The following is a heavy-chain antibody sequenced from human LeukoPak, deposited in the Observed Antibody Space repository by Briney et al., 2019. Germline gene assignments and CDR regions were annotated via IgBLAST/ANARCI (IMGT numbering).Heavy chain of an antibody. J-gene: IGHJ5*02. CDR3: ARQRPLRYFGWFDP. V-gene: IGHV4-34*01. CDR1: GGPFSGYY. D-gene: IGHD3-9*01. Sequence: SETLSLTCAVYGGPFSGYYWSWIRQPPGKGLEWIGEINHSGSTNYNPSLKSRVTISVDTSKNQFSLKLSSVTAADTAVYYCARQRPLRYFGWFDPWGQGTLVTVSS. CDR2: INHSGST.